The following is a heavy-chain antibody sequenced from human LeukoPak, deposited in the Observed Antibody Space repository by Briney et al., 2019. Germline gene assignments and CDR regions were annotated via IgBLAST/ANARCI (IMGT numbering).Heavy chain of an antibody. J-gene: IGHJ4*02. CDR1: GGTFSSYA. CDR2: IIPIFGTA. D-gene: IGHD5-12*01. Sequence: SVKVSCKASGGTFSSYAISWVRQAPGQGLEWMGGIIPIFGTANYAQKFQGRVTITADKSTSTACMELSSLRSGDTAVYYCARDRFSDSGYDLSDYWGQGTLVTVSS. CDR3: ARDRFSDSGYDLSDY. V-gene: IGHV1-69*06.